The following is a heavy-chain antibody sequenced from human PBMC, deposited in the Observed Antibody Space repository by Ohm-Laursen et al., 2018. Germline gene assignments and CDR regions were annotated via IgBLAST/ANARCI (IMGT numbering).Heavy chain of an antibody. CDR3: ARWGEYFDALDI. Sequence: SNTLSLTCTVSGGSISIYYWNWIRQSPGKGLEWIGNIHYSGSTNYNPSLKGRLTISVDTSMNQFSLKLSSVTTADTAVYYCARWGEYFDALDIWGQGTMVTVSS. V-gene: IGHV4-59*07. D-gene: IGHD2/OR15-2a*01. CDR1: GGSISIYY. CDR2: IHYSGST. J-gene: IGHJ3*02.